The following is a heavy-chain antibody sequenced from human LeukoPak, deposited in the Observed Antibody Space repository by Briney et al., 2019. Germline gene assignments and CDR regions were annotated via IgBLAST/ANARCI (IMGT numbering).Heavy chain of an antibody. CDR2: INPSSLGT. V-gene: IGHV1-46*01. D-gene: IGHD2-15*01. Sequence: ASVKVSCKASGYTFTNYCMHWVRQAPGQGLEWMGVINPSSLGTTYAQRFQGRVTMTTDTSTSTVYMDLSSLRSEDTAVYYCARLGYCSGGSCYSGRARPTDYWGQGTLVTVSS. J-gene: IGHJ4*02. CDR1: GYTFTNYC. CDR3: ARLGYCSGGSCYSGRARPTDY.